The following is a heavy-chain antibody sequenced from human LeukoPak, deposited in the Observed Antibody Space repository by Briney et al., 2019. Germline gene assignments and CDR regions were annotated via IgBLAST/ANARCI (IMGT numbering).Heavy chain of an antibody. J-gene: IGHJ4*02. V-gene: IGHV3-74*01. CDR2: INSDGSST. D-gene: IGHD3-22*01. CDR3: ARGPSYYYDSSGYFVY. CDR1: GFTLSSYW. Sequence: GGSLRLSCAASGFTLSSYWMHWVRPAPGRGLVWVSRINSDGSSTSYADSVKGRFTISRDNAKNTLYLQMNSLRAEDTAVYYCARGPSYYYDSSGYFVYWGQGTLVTVSS.